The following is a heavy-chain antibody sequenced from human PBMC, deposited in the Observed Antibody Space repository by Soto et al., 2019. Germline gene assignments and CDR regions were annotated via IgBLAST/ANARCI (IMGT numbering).Heavy chain of an antibody. CDR2: IIPIIGII. CDR3: AGDPDSHYNDSHAASYP. Sequence: QVQLVQSGAEVKKPGSSVKVSCKASGGTFSTYTITWVRQAPGQGLEWMGRIIPIIGIINYAQKFQGRVTISAATFTGTAYMELTGLRSEDTAAYYCAGDPDSHYNDSHAASYPWGQGTLVTVSS. D-gene: IGHD4-4*01. J-gene: IGHJ5*02. CDR1: GGTFSTYT. V-gene: IGHV1-69*08.